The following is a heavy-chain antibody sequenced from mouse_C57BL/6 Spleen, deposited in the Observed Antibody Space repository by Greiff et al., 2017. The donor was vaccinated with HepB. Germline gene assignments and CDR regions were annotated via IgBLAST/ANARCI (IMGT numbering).Heavy chain of an antibody. Sequence: EVMLVESGGGLVQPGGSLSLSCAASGFTFTDYYMSWVRQPPGKALEWLGFIRNKANGYTTEYSASVKGRFTISRDNSQSILYLQMNALRAEDSATYYCASAAQAPFDYWGQGTTLTVSS. V-gene: IGHV7-3*01. CDR1: GFTFTDYY. CDR3: ASAAQAPFDY. CDR2: IRNKANGYTT. J-gene: IGHJ2*01. D-gene: IGHD3-2*02.